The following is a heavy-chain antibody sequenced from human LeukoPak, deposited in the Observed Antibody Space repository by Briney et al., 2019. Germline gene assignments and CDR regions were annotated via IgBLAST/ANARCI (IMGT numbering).Heavy chain of an antibody. Sequence: PGRSLRLSCAASGFTFSSYAMHWIRQAPGKGLEWVAVISYDGSNKYYADSVKGRFTISRDNSKNTLYLQMNSLRAEDTAMYYCARESTRSVDYWGQGTLVTVSS. J-gene: IGHJ4*02. CDR3: ARESTRSVDY. CDR1: GFTFSSYA. CDR2: ISYDGSNK. D-gene: IGHD6-25*01. V-gene: IGHV3-30-3*01.